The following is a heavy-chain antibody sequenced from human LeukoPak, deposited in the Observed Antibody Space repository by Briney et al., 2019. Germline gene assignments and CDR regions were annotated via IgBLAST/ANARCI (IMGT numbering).Heavy chain of an antibody. J-gene: IGHJ2*01. V-gene: IGHV3-15*01. Sequence: GGSLRLSCAASGFTFSNAWMSWVRQAPGKGLEWVGRIKSKTDGGTTDYAAPVKGRFTISRDDSKNTLYLQMNSLKTEDTAVYYCTTVKRPGDWYFDLWGRGTLVTVSS. CDR2: IKSKTDGGTT. CDR3: TTVKRPGDWYFDL. CDR1: GFTFSNAW. D-gene: IGHD6-25*01.